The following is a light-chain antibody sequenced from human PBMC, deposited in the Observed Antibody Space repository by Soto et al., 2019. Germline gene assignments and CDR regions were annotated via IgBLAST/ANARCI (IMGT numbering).Light chain of an antibody. CDR1: QSVSSY. V-gene: IGKV3-11*01. CDR2: DAS. CDR3: QQRSNWPIP. J-gene: IGKJ5*01. Sequence: EIVLTQSPATLSLSPGERATLSCRASQSVSSYLAWYQQKPGQAPRLLIYDASNRATGIPARFSGSGSGTDFTLPISSLEPEDFAVYYCQQRSNWPIPFGQGTRLEIK.